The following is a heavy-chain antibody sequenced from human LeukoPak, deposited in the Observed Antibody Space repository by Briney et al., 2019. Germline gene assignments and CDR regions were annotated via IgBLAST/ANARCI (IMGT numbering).Heavy chain of an antibody. V-gene: IGHV4-34*01. CDR3: ASRGDPRSSGYYHAANYYGMDV. J-gene: IGHJ6*02. D-gene: IGHD3-22*01. CDR2: INHSGST. Sequence: SETLSLTCGVYGGSVSGYYWNWIRQPPGKGLEWIGEINHSGSTSYNPSLKSRVTISLDTSKNQFSLKLRSVTAADTAVYYCASRGDPRSSGYYHAANYYGMDVWGRGTTVTVSS. CDR1: GGSVSGYY.